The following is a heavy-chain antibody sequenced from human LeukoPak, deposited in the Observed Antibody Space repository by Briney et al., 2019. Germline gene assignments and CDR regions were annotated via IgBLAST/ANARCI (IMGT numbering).Heavy chain of an antibody. V-gene: IGHV5-51*01. CDR3: ARGYCSSTSCYGLDY. D-gene: IGHD2-2*01. J-gene: IGHJ4*02. CDR1: GYSFTSYW. Sequence: GESLKISCRGSGYSFTSYWIGWVRQMPGKGPEWMGIIYPGDSDTRYSPSFQGQVTISADKSISTAYLQWSSLKASDTAMYYCARGYCSSTSCYGLDYWGQGTLVTVSS. CDR2: IYPGDSDT.